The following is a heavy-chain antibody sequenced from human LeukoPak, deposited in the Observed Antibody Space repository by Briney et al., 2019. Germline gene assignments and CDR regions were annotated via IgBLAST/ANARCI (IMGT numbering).Heavy chain of an antibody. CDR2: ISAYNDIT. CDR3: ARGQLGIDY. CDR1: GYTFTSYG. D-gene: IGHD7-27*01. V-gene: IGHV1-18*01. J-gene: IGHJ4*02. Sequence: ASVKVSCKASGYTFTSYGINWVRQAPGQGLEWMGWISAYNDITNYAQKLQGRVTMATDTSTTTAYMELRSLRSDDTAVYYCARGQLGIDYWGQGTLVTVSS.